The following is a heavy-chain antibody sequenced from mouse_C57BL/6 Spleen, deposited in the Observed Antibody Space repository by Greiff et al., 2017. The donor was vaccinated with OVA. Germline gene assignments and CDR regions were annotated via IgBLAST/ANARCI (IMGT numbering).Heavy chain of an antibody. J-gene: IGHJ1*03. CDR3: ARTYDDMSYGYFDV. Sequence: EVQVVESGGGLVKPGGSLKLSCAASGFTFSDYGMHWVRQAPEKGLEWVAYISSGSSTIYYADTVKGRFTIARDNAKNTLFLQMTSLRSEDTAMYYCARTYDDMSYGYFDVWGTGTTVTVSS. CDR2: ISSGSSTI. V-gene: IGHV5-17*01. D-gene: IGHD2-3*01. CDR1: GFTFSDYG.